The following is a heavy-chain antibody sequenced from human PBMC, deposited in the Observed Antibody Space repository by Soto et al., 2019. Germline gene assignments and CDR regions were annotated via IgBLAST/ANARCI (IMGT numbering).Heavy chain of an antibody. CDR2: ISSSSSTI. CDR3: AREYSSGWPYYYGMDV. V-gene: IGHV3-48*02. Sequence: EVQLVESGGGLVQPGGSLRLSCAASGFTFSSYSMNWVRQAPGKGLEWVSYISSSSSTIYYADSVKGRFTISRDNAKNSLYLQMNSLRDEDTAVYYCAREYSSGWPYYYGMDVCGQGTTVTVSS. D-gene: IGHD6-19*01. CDR1: GFTFSSYS. J-gene: IGHJ6*02.